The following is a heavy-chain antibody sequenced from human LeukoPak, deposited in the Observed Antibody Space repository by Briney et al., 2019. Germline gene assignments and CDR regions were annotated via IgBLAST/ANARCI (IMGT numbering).Heavy chain of an antibody. V-gene: IGHV1-2*04. CDR1: GYTFTGYY. J-gene: IGHJ6*02. CDR3: ARDSCSGGGCYYYGMDV. D-gene: IGHD2-15*01. CDR2: INPNSGGT. Sequence: ASVKVSCKASGYTFTGYYMHWVRQAPGQGLEWMGWINPNSGGTNYAQKFQGWVTMTRDTSISTAYMELSRLRSDDTAVYYCARDSCSGGGCYYYGMDVWGQGTTVTVSS.